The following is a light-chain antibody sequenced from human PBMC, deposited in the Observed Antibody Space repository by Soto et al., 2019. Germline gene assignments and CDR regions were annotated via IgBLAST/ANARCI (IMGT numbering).Light chain of an antibody. CDR1: QTITRH. Sequence: DIQMTQSPSSLSASVGDTVTITCRASQTITRHLNWYQQKPGKAPKLLIYAASTLRSGVPSRFSGSGSRTDFTLTISSLQPEDFATYYCQQSDTTPLFTFGPGTKVDIK. V-gene: IGKV1-39*01. CDR3: QQSDTTPLFT. CDR2: AAS. J-gene: IGKJ3*01.